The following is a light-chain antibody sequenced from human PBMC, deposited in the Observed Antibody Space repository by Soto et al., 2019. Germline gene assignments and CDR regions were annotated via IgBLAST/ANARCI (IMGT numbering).Light chain of an antibody. CDR2: EVS. CDR3: SSYTSSNTLEV. J-gene: IGLJ1*01. CDR1: SRDVGGSNY. V-gene: IGLV2-14*01. Sequence: QSVLIQPASVSGSPGPSITISCTGTSRDVGGSNYVSWYQHHPHRAPKLLIYEVSYRPSGVSSRFSGSKSGNTASLTISELQAEDDADYYCSSYTSSNTLEVFGVGTKLTVL.